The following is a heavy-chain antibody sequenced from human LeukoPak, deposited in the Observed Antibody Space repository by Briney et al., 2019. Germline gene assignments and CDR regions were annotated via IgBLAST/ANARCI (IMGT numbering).Heavy chain of an antibody. J-gene: IGHJ4*02. D-gene: IGHD5-24*01. CDR2: INHSGST. CDR1: GGSFSGYY. Sequence: SETLSLTCAVYGGSFSGYYWSWIRQPPGKGLEWIGEINHSGSTNYNPSLKSRVTISVDTSKNQFSLKLSSVPAADTAVYYRASRPRRWLQLRGLDFDYWGQGTLVTVSS. V-gene: IGHV4-34*01. CDR3: ASRPRRWLQLRGLDFDY.